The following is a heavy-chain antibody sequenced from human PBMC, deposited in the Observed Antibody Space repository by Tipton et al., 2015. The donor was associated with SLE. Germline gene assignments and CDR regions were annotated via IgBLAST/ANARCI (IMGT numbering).Heavy chain of an antibody. D-gene: IGHD3-22*01. V-gene: IGHV3-21*01. Sequence: SLRLSCAASGFTFSSYSMNWVRQAPGKGLEWVSSISSSSSYIYYADSVKGRFTISRDNAKNSLYLQMNSLRAEDTAVYYCARARAPDYHDSSGYYPDAFDIWGQGTMVTVSS. CDR2: ISSSSSYI. CDR1: GFTFSSYS. J-gene: IGHJ3*02. CDR3: ARARAPDYHDSSGYYPDAFDI.